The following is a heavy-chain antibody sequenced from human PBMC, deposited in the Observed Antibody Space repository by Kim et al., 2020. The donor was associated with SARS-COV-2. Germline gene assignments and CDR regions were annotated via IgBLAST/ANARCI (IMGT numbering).Heavy chain of an antibody. J-gene: IGHJ4*02. CDR3: AKRPPYSSTSWYAFDY. Sequence: GGSLRRSCAASGFTFSNYAMSWVRQAPGKGLEWVSVIGSGGTTYYADSVKGRFIISRDNSKNTLYLQMNSLRAEDTAVYYCAKRPPYSSTSWYAFDYWGRGTLVTVSS. D-gene: IGHD6-13*01. CDR1: GFTFSNYA. V-gene: IGHV3-23*01. CDR2: IGSGGTT.